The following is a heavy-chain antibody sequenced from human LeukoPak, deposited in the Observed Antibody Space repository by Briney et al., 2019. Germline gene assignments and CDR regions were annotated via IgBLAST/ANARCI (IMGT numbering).Heavy chain of an antibody. CDR1: GGSLSGHY. CDR3: ARVGVGATPEGAFDI. Sequence: PPETLSLTCTVSGGSLSGHYWSWIRQPPGKRLEWIGYVSYTGRTKYNPSLQSRVTISIDTSKSQFSLKLTSVTSADTAVYSCARVGVGATPEGAFDIWGQGTMVTVSS. J-gene: IGHJ3*02. V-gene: IGHV4-59*11. D-gene: IGHD1-26*01. CDR2: VSYTGRT.